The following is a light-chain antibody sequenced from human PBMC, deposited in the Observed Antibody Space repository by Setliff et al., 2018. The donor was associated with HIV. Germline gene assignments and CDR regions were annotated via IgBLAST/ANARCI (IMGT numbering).Light chain of an antibody. CDR1: SGDVGRYNL. V-gene: IGLV2-23*01. CDR3: CSNTGSNTYV. Sequence: QSVLTQPASVSGSTGQSITISCTGTSGDVGRYNLVSWYQPQPGKPPKLMIYQASKRPSGVSNRFSGSKSGNTAPLTISGLQAADEADYYCCSNTGSNTYVFGTGTKVTVL. J-gene: IGLJ1*01. CDR2: QAS.